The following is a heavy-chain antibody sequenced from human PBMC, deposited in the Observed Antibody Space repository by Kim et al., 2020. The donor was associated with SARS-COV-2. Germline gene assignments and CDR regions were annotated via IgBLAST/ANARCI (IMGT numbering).Heavy chain of an antibody. D-gene: IGHD1-26*01. CDR1: GFTFSSYA. Sequence: GGSLRLSCAASGFTFSSYAMHWVRQAPGKGLEWVAVISYDGSNKYYADSVKGRFTISRDNSKNTLYLQMNSLRAEDTAVYYCARDTLRGGGSYYNDAFDIWGQGTMVTVSS. CDR3: ARDTLRGGGSYYNDAFDI. V-gene: IGHV3-30-3*01. J-gene: IGHJ3*02. CDR2: ISYDGSNK.